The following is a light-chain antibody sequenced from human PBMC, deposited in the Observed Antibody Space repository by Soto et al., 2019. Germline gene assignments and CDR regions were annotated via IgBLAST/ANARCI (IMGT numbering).Light chain of an antibody. CDR2: AAS. CDR3: LQDYNYPWT. CDR1: QGIRND. Sequence: AIQMTQSPSSPSASVGDRVTITCRASQGIRNDLGWYQQKPGKAPKLLIYAASSLQSGVPSRFSGSGSATDFTLTISSLQTEDFATYYCLQDYNYPWTFGQGTKVDIK. V-gene: IGKV1-6*01. J-gene: IGKJ1*01.